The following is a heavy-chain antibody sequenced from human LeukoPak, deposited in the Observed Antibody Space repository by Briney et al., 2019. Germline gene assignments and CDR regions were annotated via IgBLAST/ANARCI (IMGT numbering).Heavy chain of an antibody. V-gene: IGHV3-49*04. CDR2: IRSKAFGGTT. D-gene: IGHD3-10*01. J-gene: IGHJ6*02. Sequence: PGGSLRLSCTASGFNLDNYVVSRVRQAPGKGLEWVGFIRSKAFGGTTGYAASVKGRFTISRDASKNIAYLQMNSLKTEDTAVYYCTRADYYDSGRLYYYYGMDVWGQGTTVTVSS. CDR3: TRADYYDSGRLYYYYGMDV. CDR1: GFNLDNYV.